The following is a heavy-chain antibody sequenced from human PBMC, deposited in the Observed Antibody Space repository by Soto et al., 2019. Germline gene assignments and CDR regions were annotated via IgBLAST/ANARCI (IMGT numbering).Heavy chain of an antibody. J-gene: IGHJ4*02. Sequence: GGSLRLSCAASGFTFSSYAMHWVRQAPGKGLEWVAVISYDGSNKYYADSVKGRFTISRDNSKNTLYLQMNSLRAEDTAVYYCARPSGSYIYYFDYWGQGTLVTVSS. CDR2: ISYDGSNK. CDR3: ARPSGSYIYYFDY. CDR1: GFTFSSYA. D-gene: IGHD1-26*01. V-gene: IGHV3-30-3*01.